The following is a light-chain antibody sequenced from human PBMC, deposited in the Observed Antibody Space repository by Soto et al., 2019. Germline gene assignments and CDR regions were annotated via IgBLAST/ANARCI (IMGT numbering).Light chain of an antibody. V-gene: IGKV3-11*01. CDR1: QSVSSY. J-gene: IGKJ5*01. CDR3: QQRSNWPLT. CDR2: DAS. Sequence: EIVLTQSPATLSLSPGERATLFCRASQSVSSYFAWYQQKPGQAPNLLIYDASNRATGIPARFSGSGSGTDFTRTISSLEPEDFAVYYCQQRSNWPLTFGQGTRLEIK.